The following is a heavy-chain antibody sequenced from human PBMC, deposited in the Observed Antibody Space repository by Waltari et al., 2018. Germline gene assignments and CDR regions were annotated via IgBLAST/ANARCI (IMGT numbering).Heavy chain of an antibody. CDR3: ARGGLYGQQLLESAFET. J-gene: IGHJ3*02. CDR2: IIPMFETA. Sequence: QVQLVQSGAGVKKPGSPVKVSCQASGCSFSTQAQPRVRQAPGQGLEWMGGIIPMFETANYAQKFQERVTITTDGSMTTAYMELSSLTSEDTAVYYCARGGLYGQQLLESAFETWGQGTKVTVAS. D-gene: IGHD6-13*01. CDR1: GCSFSTQA. V-gene: IGHV1-69*05.